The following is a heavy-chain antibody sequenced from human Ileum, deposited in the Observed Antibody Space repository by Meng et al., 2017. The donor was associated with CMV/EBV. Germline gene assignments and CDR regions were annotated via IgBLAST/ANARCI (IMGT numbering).Heavy chain of an antibody. CDR3: ARWYCSTTSCLFDY. J-gene: IGHJ4*02. Sequence: GESLKISCTASGFTFNTYEMNWVRQAPGKGLEWVSYISSNGNTIFYADFVKGRFTVSRYNPKNSLYLQMNSLRADDTAVYYCARWYCSTTSCLFDYWGQGALVTVSS. D-gene: IGHD2-2*01. CDR1: GFTFNTYE. CDR2: ISSNGNTI. V-gene: IGHV3-48*03.